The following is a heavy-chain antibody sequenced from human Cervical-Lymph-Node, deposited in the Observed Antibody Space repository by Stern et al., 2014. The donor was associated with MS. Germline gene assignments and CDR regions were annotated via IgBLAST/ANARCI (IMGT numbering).Heavy chain of an antibody. V-gene: IGHV3-33*01. CDR3: ARGGYGSGSYYSD. CDR2: IWYDGSKK. D-gene: IGHD3-10*01. CDR1: GFTFRTYG. Sequence: VQLVESGGGVVQPGRSLRLSCAASGFTFRTYGMHWVRQAPGKGLEWVALIWYDGSKKYYADSVKGRFTISRDNSKNTVVLQMNSLRAEDTAVYYCARGGYGSGSYYSDWGQGTLVTVSS. J-gene: IGHJ4*02.